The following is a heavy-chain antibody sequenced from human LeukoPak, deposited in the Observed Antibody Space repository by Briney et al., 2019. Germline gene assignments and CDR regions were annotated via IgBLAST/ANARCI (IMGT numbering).Heavy chain of an antibody. CDR1: GYTFTGYY. CDR2: INPNSGGT. CDR3: ARDMTTAVYYYYMDV. Sequence: ASVKVSCKASGYTFTGYYMHWVRQAPGQGLEWMGWINPNSGGTNYAQKFQGRVTMTRDTSVSTAYMELSRLRSDDTAVYYCARDMTTAVYYYYMDVWGKGTTVTVSS. J-gene: IGHJ6*03. V-gene: IGHV1-2*02. D-gene: IGHD4-23*01.